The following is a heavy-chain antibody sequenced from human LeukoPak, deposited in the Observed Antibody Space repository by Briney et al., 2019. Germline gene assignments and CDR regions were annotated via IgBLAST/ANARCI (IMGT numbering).Heavy chain of an antibody. V-gene: IGHV3-74*01. D-gene: IGHD3-16*01. J-gene: IGHJ3*02. CDR2: INSDGSST. Sequence: GGSLRLSCAASGFTFSSYWMHWVRQAPGKGLVWVSRINSDGSSTSYADSVKGRFTISRDNAKNTLYLQMNSLRAEDTAVYYCASHYDYVWGIRGDAFDIWGQGTIVTVSS. CDR1: GFTFSSYW. CDR3: ASHYDYVWGIRGDAFDI.